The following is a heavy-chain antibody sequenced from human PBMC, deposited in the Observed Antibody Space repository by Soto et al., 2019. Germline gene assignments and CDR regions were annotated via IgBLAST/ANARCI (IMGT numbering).Heavy chain of an antibody. Sequence: EVQLVESGGGLVKPGGSLRLSWAASGFTFSNALMSWVRQAPGKGLELVGRIKSKTDGGTTDYAAPVKGRFTISRDDSKNTLYLQMNSLKTEDTAVYYCTRIDYQLVRAYAACDIWGQGKMVTVSS. J-gene: IGHJ3*02. CDR3: TRIDYQLVRAYAACDI. CDR1: GFTFSNAL. D-gene: IGHD2-2*01. CDR2: IKSKTDGGTT. V-gene: IGHV3-15*01.